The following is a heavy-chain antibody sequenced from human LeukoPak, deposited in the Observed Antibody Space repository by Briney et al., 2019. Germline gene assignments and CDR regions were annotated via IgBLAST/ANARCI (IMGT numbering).Heavy chain of an antibody. CDR3: SGRYYYDSSGYPDFDY. V-gene: IGHV4-31*03. J-gene: IGHJ4*02. D-gene: IGHD3-22*01. CDR2: IYYSGST. Sequence: PSETLSLTCTVSGGSISSGGYYWSWIRQHPGKGLEWIGYIYYSGSTYYNPSLKSRVTISVDTSKNQFSLKLSSVTAADTAVYYCSGRYYYDSSGYPDFDYWGQGILVTVSS. CDR1: GGSISSGGYY.